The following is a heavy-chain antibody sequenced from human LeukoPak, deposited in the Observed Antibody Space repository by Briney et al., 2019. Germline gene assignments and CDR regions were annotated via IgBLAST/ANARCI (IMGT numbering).Heavy chain of an antibody. V-gene: IGHV4-61*02. D-gene: IGHD5-24*01. CDR2: IYTSGRT. CDR1: GGSISSGYYY. CDR3: ARARDGYNFGFDY. J-gene: IGHJ4*02. Sequence: SETLSLTCTVSGGSISSGYYYWSWIRQPAGKGLEWIGRIYTSGRTNYNPSLKSRVTISVDTSNNQFSLKLSSVTAADTAVYFCARARDGYNFGFDYWGQGTLVTVSS.